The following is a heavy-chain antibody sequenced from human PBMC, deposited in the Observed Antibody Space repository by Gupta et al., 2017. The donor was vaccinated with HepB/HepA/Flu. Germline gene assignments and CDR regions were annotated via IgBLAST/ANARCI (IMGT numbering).Heavy chain of an antibody. D-gene: IGHD6-19*01. CDR3: VRQYSSGWFGAVDY. CDR1: GITFSSYA. V-gene: IGHV3-30*03. CDR2: VRSDASTI. Sequence: QVQLVESGGGVVEPGRSLTLSCAASGITFSSYAIHWFRQAPGKGLEWVAVVRSDASTIYYANSVKGRFTISRDNSKNTVYLQMNSLRDEDTAVYYCVRQYSSGWFGAVDYWGQGTLVTVSS. J-gene: IGHJ4*02.